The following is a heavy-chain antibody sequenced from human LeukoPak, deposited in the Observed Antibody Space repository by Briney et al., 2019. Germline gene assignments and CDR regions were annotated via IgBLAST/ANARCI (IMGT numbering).Heavy chain of an antibody. CDR1: GFTFSDYY. D-gene: IGHD5-24*01. Sequence: PGGSLRLSCAASGFTFSDYYMSWIRQAPGKGLEWISYISSSTMTIHYADSVKGRFTISGDNAKNSLLLQMNSLRAEDSAVYYCARVGDDYNEYVDYWGQGTLVTVSS. CDR2: ISSSTMTI. CDR3: ARVGDDYNEYVDY. V-gene: IGHV3-11*04. J-gene: IGHJ4*02.